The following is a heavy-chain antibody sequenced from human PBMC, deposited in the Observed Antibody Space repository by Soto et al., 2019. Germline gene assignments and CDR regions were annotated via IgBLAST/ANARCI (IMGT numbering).Heavy chain of an antibody. V-gene: IGHV3-7*05. J-gene: IGHJ3*02. CDR2: IRGDGSKK. CDR1: GFAFGSYW. CDR3: ARDVSPGSSSMYLDAFDI. Sequence: EVQLVESGGTLVQPGGSLRLSCEGSGFAFGSYWMTWVRQAPGKGLEWVANIRGDGSKKSYLDSVSGRFTIFRDNAETSLYLQMNSLRDEDTALYYCARDVSPGSSSMYLDAFDIWGQGTMVTVSS. D-gene: IGHD6-13*01.